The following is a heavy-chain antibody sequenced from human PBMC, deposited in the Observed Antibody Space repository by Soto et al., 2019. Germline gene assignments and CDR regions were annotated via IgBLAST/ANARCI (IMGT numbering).Heavy chain of an antibody. Sequence: QVQLVQSGAEVKKPGSSVKVSCKASGGTFSSYAISWVRQAPGQGLEWMGGIIPIFGTANYAQKFQGRVTITADKSTSTAYMELSSVRSEDTAVYYCARTSAPYCSGGSCPSFDDWGQGTLVTVSS. D-gene: IGHD2-15*01. V-gene: IGHV1-69*06. CDR1: GGTFSSYA. J-gene: IGHJ4*02. CDR3: ARTSAPYCSGGSCPSFDD. CDR2: IIPIFGTA.